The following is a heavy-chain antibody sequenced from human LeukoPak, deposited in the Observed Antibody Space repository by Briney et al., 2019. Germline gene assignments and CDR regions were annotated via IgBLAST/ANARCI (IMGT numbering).Heavy chain of an antibody. CDR2: IGTAGDK. V-gene: IGHV3-13*01. J-gene: IGHJ4*01. Sequence: GGSLSLSCAASGFSSSTYDIHWVRQASGKGLEWVSFIGTAGDKYYAGSVRGRFTISRENFKNAFYLQMNSLRPGDTAVYYCARGPVVGITGTKGYFDYWGHGTLVTVSS. D-gene: IGHD1-7*01. CDR3: ARGPVVGITGTKGYFDY. CDR1: GFSSSTYD.